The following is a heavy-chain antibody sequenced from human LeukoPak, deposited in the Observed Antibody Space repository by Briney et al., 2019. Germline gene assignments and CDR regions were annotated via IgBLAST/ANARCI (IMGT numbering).Heavy chain of an antibody. V-gene: IGHV4-4*09. CDR3: ARRGGREQLIPYSLAY. Sequence: SETLSLTCTVSGGSISGYYLNFIRQPPGKGLGWSGYISTSGNTNYNPSLKSRVTISVDTSRTQFSLRLSSVTSADTAVSYCARRGGREQLIPYSLAYWGQGTLVTVSS. D-gene: IGHD6-13*01. CDR2: ISTSGNT. J-gene: IGHJ4*02. CDR1: GGSISGYY.